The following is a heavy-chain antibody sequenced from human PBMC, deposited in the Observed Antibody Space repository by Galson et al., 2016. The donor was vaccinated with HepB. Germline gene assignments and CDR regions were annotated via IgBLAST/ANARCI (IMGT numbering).Heavy chain of an antibody. CDR3: AKEGVYSTLLGYGMDV. Sequence: SLRLSCAASGLTVYNNYMSWVRQAPGKGLEWVATIRDSGDTTFYADSVKGRFTISRDNSNNMLYLLMDSLRAEDTAVYYCAKEGVYSTLLGYGMDVWGQGTTVSVSS. D-gene: IGHD5/OR15-5a*01. J-gene: IGHJ6*02. CDR2: IRDSGDTT. V-gene: IGHV3-23*01. CDR1: GLTVYNNY.